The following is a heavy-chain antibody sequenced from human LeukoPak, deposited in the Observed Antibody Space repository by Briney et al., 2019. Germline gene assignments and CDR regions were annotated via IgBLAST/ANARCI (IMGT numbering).Heavy chain of an antibody. V-gene: IGHV3-21*01. D-gene: IGHD6-13*01. CDR2: ITSSSSYI. CDR3: ARGGPPSSSWYTKSKNWFDP. J-gene: IGHJ5*02. CDR1: GFIFSSYS. Sequence: GGSLRLSCAASGFIFSSYSMNWVRQAPGQGLEWVSSITSSSSYIYYANSVKGRFTLSRDNAKNSLYLQMNSLRADDTAVYYCARGGPPSSSWYTKSKNWFDPWGQGTLVTVSS.